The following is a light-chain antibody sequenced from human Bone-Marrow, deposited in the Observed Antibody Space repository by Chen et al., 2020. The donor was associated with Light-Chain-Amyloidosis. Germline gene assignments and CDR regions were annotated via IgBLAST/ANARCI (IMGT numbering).Light chain of an antibody. J-gene: IGLJ3*02. V-gene: IGLV3-25*03. CDR3: NSADSRDTYEVM. CDR2: RDT. Sequence: SYELTQPPSVSVSPGQTARITCSGDDLPTRYAYWYQQKPGQAPVLVIHRDTERTSGISERFSDSSSWKTAGLTMRRGEPEDGAEYRGNSADSRDTYEVMFGGGTKLNGL. CDR1: DLPTRY.